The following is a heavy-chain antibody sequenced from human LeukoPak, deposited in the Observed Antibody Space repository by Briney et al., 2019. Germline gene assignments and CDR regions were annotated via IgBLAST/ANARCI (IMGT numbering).Heavy chain of an antibody. V-gene: IGHV3-30-3*01. D-gene: IGHD3-10*01. J-gene: IGHJ6*02. Sequence: GGSLRLPCAASGFTFSSYAMHWVRQAPGKGLEWVAVISYDGSNKYYADSVKGRFTISRDNSKNTLYLQMNSLRAEDTAVYYCARDLSVVRAGRYGMDVWGQGTTVTVSS. CDR2: ISYDGSNK. CDR3: ARDLSVVRAGRYGMDV. CDR1: GFTFSSYA.